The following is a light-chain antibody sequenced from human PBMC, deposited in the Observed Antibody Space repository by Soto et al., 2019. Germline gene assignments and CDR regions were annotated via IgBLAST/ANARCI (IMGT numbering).Light chain of an antibody. J-gene: IGLJ1*01. V-gene: IGLV1-44*01. CDR3: STWDDSLNGYV. Sequence: QSVLTQPPSASGPPGQRVTISCSGGSSNIGSNTVHWYQQLPGTAPKLLIFTDHERPSGVPARFSGSRSGTSASLAIRGLRSEDEADYYCSTWDDSLNGYVFGTGTKVTVL. CDR2: TDH. CDR1: SSNIGSNT.